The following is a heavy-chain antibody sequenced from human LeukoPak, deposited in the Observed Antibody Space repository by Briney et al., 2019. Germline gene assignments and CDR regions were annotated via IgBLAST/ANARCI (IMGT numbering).Heavy chain of an antibody. CDR1: GESFSGYY. Sequence: PSETLSLTCAVYGESFSGYYWRWIRQPPGKGLEWIGEINHSGSTNYNPSLKSRVTISVDTSNNQFSLNLSSVTAADTAVYYCARGPTRYYFDYWGQGTLVTVSS. V-gene: IGHV4-34*01. CDR2: INHSGST. J-gene: IGHJ4*02. CDR3: ARGPTRYYFDY.